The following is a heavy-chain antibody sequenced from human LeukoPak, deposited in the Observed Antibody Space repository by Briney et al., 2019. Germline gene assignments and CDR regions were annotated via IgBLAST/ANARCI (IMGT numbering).Heavy chain of an antibody. V-gene: IGHV3-23*01. Sequence: PGGSLRLSCAASGFTFSSYWMSWVRQAPGKGLEWVSAISGSGGSTYYADSVKGRFTISRDNSKNTLYLQMNSLRAEDTAVYYCAAPDYDILTGYSVDFDYWGQGTLVTVSS. CDR2: ISGSGGST. CDR1: GFTFSSYW. J-gene: IGHJ4*02. D-gene: IGHD3-9*01. CDR3: AAPDYDILTGYSVDFDY.